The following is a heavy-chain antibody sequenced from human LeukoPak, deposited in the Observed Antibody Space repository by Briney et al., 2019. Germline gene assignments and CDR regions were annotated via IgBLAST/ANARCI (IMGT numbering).Heavy chain of an antibody. J-gene: IGHJ3*02. CDR3: AREQVVPAALGAFDI. CDR2: IYYSGST. CDR1: DGSLSSGGYY. D-gene: IGHD2-2*01. V-gene: IGHV4-31*03. Sequence: SQTLSLTCTVSDGSLSSGGYYWSWIRQHPGKGLAWIGYIYYSGSTYYNPSLMSRVTISVDTSKNQFSLKLSSVTAADTAVYYCAREQVVPAALGAFDIWGQGTMVTVSS.